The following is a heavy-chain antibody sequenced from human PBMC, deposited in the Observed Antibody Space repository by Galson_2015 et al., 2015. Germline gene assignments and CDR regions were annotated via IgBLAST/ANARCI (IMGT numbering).Heavy chain of an antibody. Sequence: ETLSLTCAVSGGSISSNKWWIWVRQPPGKGLQWIGEIYHTGSTNYNPSHKSRVTISVDKSKNQFSLKLSSVTAADTAVYYCARTKIEYSSSSPIDSWGQGTLVTVSS. D-gene: IGHD2-2*01. CDR1: GGSISSNKW. CDR3: ARTKIEYSSSSPIDS. V-gene: IGHV4-4*02. CDR2: IYHTGST. J-gene: IGHJ4*02.